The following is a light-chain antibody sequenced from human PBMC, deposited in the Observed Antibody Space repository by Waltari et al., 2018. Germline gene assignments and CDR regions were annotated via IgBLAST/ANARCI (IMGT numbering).Light chain of an antibody. V-gene: IGKV3-15*01. CDR3: QQSNNWPYT. CDR1: QCVSSD. CDR2: GAS. Sequence: EIVMTQSPATLSVSTGERATLSCRASQCVSSDLAWYQQKPGQSPRLLMFGASTRATGIPARFSGSGSGTEFTLTISSLQSEDFAVYYCQQSNNWPYTFGQGTKLEIK. J-gene: IGKJ2*01.